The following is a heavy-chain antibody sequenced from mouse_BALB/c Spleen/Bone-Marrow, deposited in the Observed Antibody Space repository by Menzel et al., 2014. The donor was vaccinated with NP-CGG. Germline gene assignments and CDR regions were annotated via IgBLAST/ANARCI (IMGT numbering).Heavy chain of an antibody. Sequence: VQLQQSGAELAKPGASVKMSCKASGYTFTNYWMHWVKRRPGQGLEWIGYINPSTGYTEYNQKFKDKATLTADKSSSTAYVQLSSLTSEDSAVYYCARIYYYGRDYWGQGTTLTVSS. J-gene: IGHJ2*01. V-gene: IGHV1-7*01. D-gene: IGHD1-1*01. CDR1: GYTFTNYW. CDR3: ARIYYYGRDY. CDR2: INPSTGYT.